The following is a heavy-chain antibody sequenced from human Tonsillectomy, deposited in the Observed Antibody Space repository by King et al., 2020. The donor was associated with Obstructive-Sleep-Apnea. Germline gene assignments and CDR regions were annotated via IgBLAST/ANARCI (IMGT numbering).Heavy chain of an antibody. CDR2: INSDGSST. Sequence: VQLVESGGGLVQPGGSLRLSCAASGFTFSSYWMHWVRQAPGKGLVWVSRINSDGSSTSYADSVKGRFTISRDNAKNTLYLQMNSLRAEDTAVYYCARDHGRWLPVNWFDPWGQGTLVTVSS. CDR1: GFTFSSYW. D-gene: IGHD6-19*01. J-gene: IGHJ5*02. V-gene: IGHV3-74*01. CDR3: ARDHGRWLPVNWFDP.